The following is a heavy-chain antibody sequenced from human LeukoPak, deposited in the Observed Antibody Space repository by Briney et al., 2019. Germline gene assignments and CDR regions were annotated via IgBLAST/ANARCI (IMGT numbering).Heavy chain of an antibody. CDR3: ARGGVYSYGNYFDY. V-gene: IGHV3-23*01. D-gene: IGHD5-18*01. CDR2: ISGSGDST. J-gene: IGHJ4*02. CDR1: GFTFSNYA. Sequence: AGGSLRLSCAASGFTFSNYAMRWVRQAPGKGLEWVSGISGSGDSTYYADSVKGRFTISRDNSKNTLYLQMNSLRAEDTAVYYCARGGVYSYGNYFDYWGQGTLVTVSS.